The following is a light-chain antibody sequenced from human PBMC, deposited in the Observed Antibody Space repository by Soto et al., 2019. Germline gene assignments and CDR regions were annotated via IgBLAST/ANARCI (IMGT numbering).Light chain of an antibody. CDR2: EAS. CDR1: QTIRTW. Sequence: DIQMTQSPSTLSAAVGDRVTITCQASQTIRTWLAWYQQRPGEAPNLLIYEASKLQTGVPSRFGGSGSGIEFTVTISSLQPDDFATYYCQQYYTYPYTFGQGTKLEI. J-gene: IGKJ2*01. V-gene: IGKV1-5*03. CDR3: QQYYTYPYT.